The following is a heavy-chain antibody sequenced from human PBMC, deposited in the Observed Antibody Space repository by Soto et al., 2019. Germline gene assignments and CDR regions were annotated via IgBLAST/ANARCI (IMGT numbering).Heavy chain of an antibody. J-gene: IGHJ4*02. Sequence: PRETLSLTCTVFGGSISSYYWSWIRQPPGKVLEWIGYIYYGGSTSDNPSLKGRVTISGDTSKNQFSLKLSSVTAADTAVYYCARRSREGGGSFYSHWGQGTLVTVSS. CDR1: GGSISSYY. CDR2: IYYGGST. D-gene: IGHD2-15*01. V-gene: IGHV4-59*01. CDR3: ARRSREGGGSFYSH.